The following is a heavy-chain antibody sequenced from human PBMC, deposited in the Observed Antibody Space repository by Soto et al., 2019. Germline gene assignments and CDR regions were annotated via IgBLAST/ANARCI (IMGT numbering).Heavy chain of an antibody. D-gene: IGHD4-17*01. CDR1: TETFNNYG. V-gene: IGHV1-18*04. CDR2: ISTYNGHT. J-gene: IGHJ4*02. CDR3: ARWDDYGASDQYHFDQ. Sequence: QVPLVQSGAEVRKPGASVRVSCKASTETFNNYGIAWVRQAPGQGLEWMGWISTYNGHTEYSPKFLGRVVMTTDTSADTAYLELKSLRPDDAALYYCARWDDYGASDQYHFDQWGQGTLVTVSS.